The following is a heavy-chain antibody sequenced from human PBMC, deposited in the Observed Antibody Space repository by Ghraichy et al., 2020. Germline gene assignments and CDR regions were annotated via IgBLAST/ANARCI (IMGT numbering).Heavy chain of an antibody. CDR3: ARESGGGDYYFDY. D-gene: IGHD2-21*02. V-gene: IGHV3-64*01. CDR1: GFTFSSYA. CDR2: ISSNGGST. J-gene: IGHJ4*02. Sequence: GESLNISCAASGFTFSSYAMHWVRQAPGKGLEYVSAISSNGGSTYYANSVKGRFTISRDNSKNTLYLQMGSLRAEDMAVYYCARESGGGDYYFDYWGQGTLVTVSS.